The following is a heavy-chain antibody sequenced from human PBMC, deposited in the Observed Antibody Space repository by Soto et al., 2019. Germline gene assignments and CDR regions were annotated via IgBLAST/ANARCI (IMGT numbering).Heavy chain of an antibody. D-gene: IGHD3-16*01. Sequence: GGSLRLSCSASGFTFSSYAMHWVRQAPGKGLEYVSAISSNGVSTYYADSVKGRFTISRDNSKNTLYLQMSSLRVEDTAVYYCVKDHYKNVWAMGYWGQGTLVTVSS. CDR2: ISSNGVST. V-gene: IGHV3-64D*08. CDR1: GFTFSSYA. J-gene: IGHJ4*02. CDR3: VKDHYKNVWAMGY.